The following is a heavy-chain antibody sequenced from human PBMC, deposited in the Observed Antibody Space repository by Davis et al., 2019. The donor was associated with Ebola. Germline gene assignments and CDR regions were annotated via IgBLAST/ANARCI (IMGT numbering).Heavy chain of an antibody. CDR1: GFTFSDYY. V-gene: IGHV3-23*01. CDR3: AKVSTLNWNDLYFDY. Sequence: GGSLRLSCAASGFTFSDYYMSWIRQAPGKGLEWVSAISGSGGSTYYADSVKGRFTISRDNSKNTLYLQMNSLRAEDTAVYYCAKVSTLNWNDLYFDYWGQGTLVTVSS. D-gene: IGHD1-20*01. J-gene: IGHJ4*02. CDR2: ISGSGGST.